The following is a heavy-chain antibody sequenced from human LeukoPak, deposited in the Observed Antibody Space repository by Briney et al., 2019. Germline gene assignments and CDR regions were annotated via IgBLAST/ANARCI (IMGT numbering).Heavy chain of an antibody. CDR2: IYYSGGI. CDR3: ARKTTTGPTKAAFDI. V-gene: IGHV4-28*05. D-gene: IGHD4-17*01. J-gene: IGHJ3*02. CDR1: GYSISTSNY. Sequence: PSETLSLTCAVSGYSISTSNYWAWIRPPPGKGLEWIGHIYYSGGIYYNPSLKSRVTMSVDTSKNQFSLKLSSVTAVDTAVYYCARKTTTGPTKAAFDIWGQGTMLTVSS.